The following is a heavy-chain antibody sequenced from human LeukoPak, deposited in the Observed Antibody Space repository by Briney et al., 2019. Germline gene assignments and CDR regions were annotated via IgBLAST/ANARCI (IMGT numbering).Heavy chain of an antibody. D-gene: IGHD3-16*02. Sequence: ASMKVSCKASGYTFNEYEINWVRQATGQGLEWMGWMNPYNGRTAYAQKFQGRVTMTRNTSIGTAYMELSSLRSEDTAVYYCARGGIMITFGGLIHRPLDYWGQGTLVTVSS. CDR1: GYTFNEYE. CDR2: MNPYNGRT. CDR3: ARGGIMITFGGLIHRPLDY. J-gene: IGHJ4*02. V-gene: IGHV1-8*01.